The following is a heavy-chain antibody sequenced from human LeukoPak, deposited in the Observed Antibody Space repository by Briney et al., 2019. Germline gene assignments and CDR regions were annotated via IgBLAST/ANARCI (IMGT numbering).Heavy chain of an antibody. J-gene: IGHJ6*03. CDR3: AREIRRYCSGGSCWGRGYYYYMDV. Sequence: GGSLRLSCAASGFTFSSYWMSWVRQAPGKGLEWVANIKQDGSEKYYVDSVKGRFTISRDNPKSSLYLQMNSLRAEDTAVYYCAREIRRYCSGGSCWGRGYYYYMDVWGKGTTVTVSS. V-gene: IGHV3-7*01. D-gene: IGHD2-15*01. CDR2: IKQDGSEK. CDR1: GFTFSSYW.